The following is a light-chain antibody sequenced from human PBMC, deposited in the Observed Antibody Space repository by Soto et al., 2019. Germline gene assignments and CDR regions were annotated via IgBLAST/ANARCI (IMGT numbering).Light chain of an antibody. CDR2: DAS. Sequence: IVMTQSPATLSVSPGGRATLSCRASQSISDTLAWYQQKPGQAPRLLIYDASNRATGIPARFSGSGSGTDFTLTISSLEPEDFAVYYCQQRSNWPPITFGQGTRLEIK. V-gene: IGKV3-11*01. CDR1: QSISDT. J-gene: IGKJ5*01. CDR3: QQRSNWPPIT.